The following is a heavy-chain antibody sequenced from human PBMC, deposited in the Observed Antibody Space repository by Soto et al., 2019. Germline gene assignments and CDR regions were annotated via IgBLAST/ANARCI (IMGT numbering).Heavy chain of an antibody. D-gene: IGHD1-1*01. CDR1: GGSISSDTYS. J-gene: IGHJ5*02. Sequence: QVQLQESGPGLVKTSQTLSLTCTVSGGSISSDTYSWSWIRQLPGKGLEWIGYIYHSGSTYFNPSLKGRITIXXDXSXXQFSLTLSSVTAADTAVYYCARSFTTTKEANWFDPWGQGTQVTVSS. CDR2: IYHSGST. V-gene: IGHV4-31*03. CDR3: ARSFTTTKEANWFDP.